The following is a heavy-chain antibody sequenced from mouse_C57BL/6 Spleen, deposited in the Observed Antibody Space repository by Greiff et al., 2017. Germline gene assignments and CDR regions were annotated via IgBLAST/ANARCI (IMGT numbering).Heavy chain of an antibody. CDR3: ARYPYYYGSGYYAMDY. Sequence: VQLQQSGAELMKPGASVKLSCKATGYTFTGYWIEWVKQRPGHGLEWIGEILPGSGSTNYNEKFKGKAPFTADTSSNTAYMQLSSLTTEDSAIYYCARYPYYYGSGYYAMDYWGQGTSVTVSS. CDR2: ILPGSGST. CDR1: GYTFTGYW. V-gene: IGHV1-9*01. D-gene: IGHD1-1*01. J-gene: IGHJ4*01.